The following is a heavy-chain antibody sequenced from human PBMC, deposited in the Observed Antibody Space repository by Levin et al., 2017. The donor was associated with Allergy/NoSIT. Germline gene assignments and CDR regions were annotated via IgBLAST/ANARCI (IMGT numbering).Heavy chain of an antibody. V-gene: IGHV3-74*01. CDR1: GFTFSSFW. Sequence: PGGSLRLSCAASGFTFSSFWMHWVRQAPGKGLVWVSRIKSDGSSTNYADSVRGRFTISRDNAKNTLYLQMNSLRAEDTAVYYCARDLWFGESYFDYWGQGTLVTVSS. D-gene: IGHD3-10*01. J-gene: IGHJ4*02. CDR3: ARDLWFGESYFDY. CDR2: IKSDGSST.